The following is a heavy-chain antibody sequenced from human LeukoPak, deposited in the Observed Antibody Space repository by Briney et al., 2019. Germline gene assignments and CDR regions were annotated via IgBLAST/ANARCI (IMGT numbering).Heavy chain of an antibody. Sequence: ASVKVSCKASGYTFTSYGISWVRQAPGQGLEWMGWISAYNGNTDYAQKLQGRVTMTTDTSTNTAYMDLRSLSSDDTAVYYCAREGPGYDSSGYYLSPTRGYYGMDVWGQGTTVTVSS. CDR3: AREGPGYDSSGYYLSPTRGYYGMDV. J-gene: IGHJ6*02. V-gene: IGHV1-18*01. CDR2: ISAYNGNT. CDR1: GYTFTSYG. D-gene: IGHD3-22*01.